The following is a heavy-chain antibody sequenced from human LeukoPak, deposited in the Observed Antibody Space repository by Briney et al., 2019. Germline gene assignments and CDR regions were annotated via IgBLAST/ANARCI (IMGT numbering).Heavy chain of an antibody. CDR2: IYSGGST. CDR1: GFIVSSNY. Sequence: GGSLRLSCAASGFIVSSNYMSWVRQAPGKGLEWVSVIYSGGSTYYADSVKGRFTISRDNSKNTVDLQMNSLRVEDTAVYYCARGPDYSGSYYGAFDIWGQGTMVTVSS. V-gene: IGHV3-66*01. J-gene: IGHJ3*02. CDR3: ARGPDYSGSYYGAFDI. D-gene: IGHD1-26*01.